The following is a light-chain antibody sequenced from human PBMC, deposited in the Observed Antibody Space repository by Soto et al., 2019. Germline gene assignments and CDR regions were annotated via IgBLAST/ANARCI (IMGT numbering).Light chain of an antibody. CDR3: QQYGSSPIT. Sequence: EIVLTQSPGTLSLSPGERATLSCRASQTVNNNYLAWYQQKVGQAPRLLIFGASSRPTGIPDRFSGSGSGTDFALSISRREPEDCAVYYCQQYGSSPITFGQGTRLEIK. J-gene: IGKJ5*01. V-gene: IGKV3-20*01. CDR2: GAS. CDR1: QTVNNNY.